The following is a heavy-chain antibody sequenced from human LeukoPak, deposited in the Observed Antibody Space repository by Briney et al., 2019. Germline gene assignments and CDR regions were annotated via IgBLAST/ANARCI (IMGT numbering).Heavy chain of an antibody. CDR3: ARDHSSSWSPNYYFDY. CDR1: GFTFSDYY. CDR2: ISSSGSTI. D-gene: IGHD6-13*01. J-gene: IGHJ4*02. V-gene: IGHV3-11*01. Sequence: PGGSLRLSCAASGFTFSDYYMSWIRQAPGKGLEWVSYISSSGSTIYYADSVKGRFTISRDNAKNSLYLQMNSLRAEDTAVYYCARDHSSSWSPNYYFDYWGQGTLVTVSP.